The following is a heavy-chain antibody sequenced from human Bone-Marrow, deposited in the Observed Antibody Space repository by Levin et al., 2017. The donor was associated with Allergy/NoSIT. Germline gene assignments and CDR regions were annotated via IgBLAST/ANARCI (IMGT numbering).Heavy chain of an antibody. J-gene: IGHJ3*01. CDR1: GDSISSSNYY. CDR3: ARWVVLTKHRGISKNDAFDR. Sequence: SQTLSLTCTVAGDSISSSNYYWGWIRQPPGKGLEWIANIYYSGTTYYNPSLKSRVSISMDASKNQFSLQLTSVTASDTALYYCARWVVLTKHRGISKNDAFDRWGQGTMVIVSS. V-gene: IGHV4-39*01. D-gene: IGHD3-9*01. CDR2: IYYSGTT.